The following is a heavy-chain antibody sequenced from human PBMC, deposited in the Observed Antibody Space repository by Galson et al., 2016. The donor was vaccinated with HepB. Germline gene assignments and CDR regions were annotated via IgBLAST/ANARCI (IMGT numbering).Heavy chain of an antibody. J-gene: IGHJ4*02. CDR2: IYYSGST. D-gene: IGHD1-26*01. CDR3: ARQGGSYRGGFDC. V-gene: IGHV4-39*01. Sequence: SETLSLTCTVSGGSISSNSYYWGWIRQPPGKRLEWIGSIYYSGSTYYNPSLKSRVTISVDTSKNQFSLKLSAVTAADTAVYYCARQGGSYRGGFDCWGQGTLVTVSS. CDR1: GGSISSNSYY.